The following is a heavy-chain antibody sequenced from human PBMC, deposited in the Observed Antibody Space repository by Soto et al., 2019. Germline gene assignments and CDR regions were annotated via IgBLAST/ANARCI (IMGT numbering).Heavy chain of an antibody. CDR3: ARHYPPLRYFDY. CDR1: GGSISSSSYY. J-gene: IGHJ4*02. CDR2: IYYSGST. V-gene: IGHV4-39*01. D-gene: IGHD3-16*02. Sequence: SETLSLTCTVSGGSISSSSYYWGWIRQPPGKGLEWIGSIYYSGSTYYNPSLKSRVTISVDTSKNQFSLKLSSVTAADTAVYYCARHYPPLRYFDYWGQGTLVTVSS.